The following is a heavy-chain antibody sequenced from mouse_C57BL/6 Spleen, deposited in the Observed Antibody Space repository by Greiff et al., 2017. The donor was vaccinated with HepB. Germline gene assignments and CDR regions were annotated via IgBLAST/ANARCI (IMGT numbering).Heavy chain of an antibody. J-gene: IGHJ1*03. CDR3: TRSGTGDWYFDV. CDR2: ISSGGDYI. Sequence: EVQVVESGEGLVKPGGSLKLSCAASGFTFSSYAMSWVRQTPEKRLEWVAYISSGGDYIYYADTVKGRFTISRDNARNTLYLQMSSLKSEDTAMYYCTRSGTGDWYFDVWGTGTTVTVSS. D-gene: IGHD4-1*01. CDR1: GFTFSSYA. V-gene: IGHV5-9-1*02.